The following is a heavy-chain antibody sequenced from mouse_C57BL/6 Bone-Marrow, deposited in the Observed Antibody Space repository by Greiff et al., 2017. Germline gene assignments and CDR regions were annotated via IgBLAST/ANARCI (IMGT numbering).Heavy chain of an antibody. V-gene: IGHV2-2*01. J-gene: IGHJ4*01. Sequence: VQLQQSGPGLVQPSQSLSITCTVSGFSLTSYGVHWVRQSPGKGLEWLGVIWSGGSTDYNAAFISRLSISKENSKSQVFFKMNSLQADDTAIYFCARNSHYYGSSYYAMYYWGQGTSVTVSS. CDR1: GFSLTSYG. CDR2: IWSGGST. D-gene: IGHD1-1*01. CDR3: ARNSHYYGSSYYAMYY.